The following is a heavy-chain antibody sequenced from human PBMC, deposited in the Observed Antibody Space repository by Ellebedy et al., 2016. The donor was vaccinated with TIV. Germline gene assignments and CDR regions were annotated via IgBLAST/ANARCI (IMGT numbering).Heavy chain of an antibody. CDR3: TTAVRPTGGAFDI. CDR2: IKSKPDGGKT. V-gene: IGHV3-15*01. CDR1: GFTFSNAW. D-gene: IGHD1-14*01. J-gene: IGHJ3*02. Sequence: PGGSLRLSCAASGFTFSNAWMSWVRQAPGKGLEWVGRIKSKPDGGKTDYAAPVKGRFTISKDDSKNTLYLQMNSLKTEDTAVYYCTTAVRPTGGAFDIWGQGTMVTVSS.